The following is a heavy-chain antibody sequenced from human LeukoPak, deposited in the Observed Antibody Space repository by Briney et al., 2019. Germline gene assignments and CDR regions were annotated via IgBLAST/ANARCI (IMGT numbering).Heavy chain of an antibody. Sequence: PGGSLRLSCAASGFIFGAYNMNWVRQAPGKGLEWISFISSTSDTIYYAVSLRGRFTISRDNAKNSLYLQMSSLSVDDTAVYYCARDRHDHSVSDVFDIWGQGTMVTVSS. CDR1: GFIFGAYN. CDR2: ISSTSDTI. CDR3: ARDRHDHSVSDVFDI. J-gene: IGHJ3*02. V-gene: IGHV3-48*04. D-gene: IGHD4-11*01.